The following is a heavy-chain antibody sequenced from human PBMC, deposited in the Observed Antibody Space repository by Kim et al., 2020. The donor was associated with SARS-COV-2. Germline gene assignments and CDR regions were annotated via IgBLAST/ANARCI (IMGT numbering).Heavy chain of an antibody. CDR3: AHRLLDPAQLFDY. Sequence: YSPSLKNRLTITKDTSKNQVILTMTNMDPVDTATYYCAHRLLDPAQLFDYWGQGSLVTVSS. J-gene: IGHJ4*02. D-gene: IGHD1-1*01. V-gene: IGHV2-5*01.